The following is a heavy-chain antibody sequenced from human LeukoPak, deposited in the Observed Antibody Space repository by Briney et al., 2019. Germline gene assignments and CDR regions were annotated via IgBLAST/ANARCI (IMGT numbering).Heavy chain of an antibody. J-gene: IGHJ5*02. CDR2: IIPIFGTA. V-gene: IGHV1-69*13. CDR3: ARDQVEVAATRGWFDP. Sequence: VASVKVSCKASGGTFSSYAISWVRQAPGQGLEWMGGIIPIFGTANYAQKFQGRVTITADESTSTAYMELSSLRSEDTAVYYCARDQVEVAATRGWFDPWGQGTLVTVSS. CDR1: GGTFSSYA. D-gene: IGHD2-15*01.